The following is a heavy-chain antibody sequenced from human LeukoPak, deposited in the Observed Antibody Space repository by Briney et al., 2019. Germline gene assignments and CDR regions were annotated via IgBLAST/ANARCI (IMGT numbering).Heavy chain of an antibody. CDR3: ARDRAYGSGQGPLDGMDV. Sequence: GGSLRLSCAASGFILRSHWMSWVRQAPGKGLEWVSAISGSGGSTYYADSVKGRFTISRDNSKNTLYLQMNSLRAEDTAMYYCARDRAYGSGQGPLDGMDVWGQGTTVTVSS. CDR1: GFILRSHW. J-gene: IGHJ6*02. CDR2: ISGSGGST. V-gene: IGHV3-23*01. D-gene: IGHD3-10*01.